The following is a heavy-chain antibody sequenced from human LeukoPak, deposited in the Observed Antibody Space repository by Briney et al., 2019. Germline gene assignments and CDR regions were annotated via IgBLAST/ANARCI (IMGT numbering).Heavy chain of an antibody. V-gene: IGHV1-69*05. CDR2: IIPIFGTA. Sequence: SVKVSCKASGGTFSSYAISWVRQAPGQGLEWMGGIIPIFGTANYAQKFQGRVTITTDESTSTAYMELSSLRSEDTAVYCCARVRDGYNPKEDYYYMDVWGKGTTVTVSS. J-gene: IGHJ6*03. CDR1: GGTFSSYA. D-gene: IGHD5-24*01. CDR3: ARVRDGYNPKEDYYYMDV.